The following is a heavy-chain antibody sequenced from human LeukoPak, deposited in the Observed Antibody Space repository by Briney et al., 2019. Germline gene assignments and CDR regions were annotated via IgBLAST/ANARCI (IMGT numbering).Heavy chain of an antibody. Sequence: GGSLRLSCAASGFTFSNAWMSWVRQAPGKGLEWVSSISSSSSYIYYADSVKGRFTISRDNAKNSLYLQMNSLRAEDTAVYYCVGSCTYYMDVWGKGTTVTVSS. D-gene: IGHD2-15*01. CDR1: GFTFSNAW. CDR2: ISSSSSYI. V-gene: IGHV3-21*01. J-gene: IGHJ6*03. CDR3: VGSCTYYMDV.